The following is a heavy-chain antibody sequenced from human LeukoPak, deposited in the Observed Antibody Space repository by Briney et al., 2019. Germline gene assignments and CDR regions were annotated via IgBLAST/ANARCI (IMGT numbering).Heavy chain of an antibody. CDR1: GFTVSSNY. CDR2: IYSGGST. CDR3: ARVFGSGDFDY. J-gene: IGHJ4*02. V-gene: IGHV3-53*01. D-gene: IGHD3-10*01. Sequence: GGSLRLSCAASGFTVSSNYISWVRQAPGKGLEWVSVIYSGGSTYYADSVKGRFTISRDNSKNTVYLQMNSLRADDTAVYYCARVFGSGDFDYWGQGTLVTVSS.